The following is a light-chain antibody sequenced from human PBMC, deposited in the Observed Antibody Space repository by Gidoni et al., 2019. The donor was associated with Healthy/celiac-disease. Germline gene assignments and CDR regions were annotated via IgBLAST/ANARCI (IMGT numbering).Light chain of an antibody. Sequence: DNQMTQSPPSLSASVGDRVTITCRASQSISSYLNWYQQKPGKAPKLLIYAASSLQSGVPSRFSGSGSGTDFTLTISSLQPEDFATYYCQQSYSTPLTFGGGTKVEIK. CDR1: QSISSY. J-gene: IGKJ4*01. V-gene: IGKV1-39*01. CDR2: AAS. CDR3: QQSYSTPLT.